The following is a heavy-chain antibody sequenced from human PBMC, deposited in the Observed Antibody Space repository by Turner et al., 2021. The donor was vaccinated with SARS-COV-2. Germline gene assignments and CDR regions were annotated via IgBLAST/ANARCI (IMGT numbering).Heavy chain of an antibody. CDR3: ARQVSILGRWLAPFDS. D-gene: IGHD6-19*01. CDR2: FFYSGST. CDR1: SGSISSSAYY. V-gene: IGHV4-39*01. Sequence: QLQLQESGPGLVKPSETLSLTCTVSSGSISSSAYYWVWIRQPPGKGLEWIGSFFYSGSTYYSPSLKSRITISVDTSKNQFSLNLSSVTAADTAVYYCARQVSILGRWLAPFDSWGQGTLVTVSS. J-gene: IGHJ4*02.